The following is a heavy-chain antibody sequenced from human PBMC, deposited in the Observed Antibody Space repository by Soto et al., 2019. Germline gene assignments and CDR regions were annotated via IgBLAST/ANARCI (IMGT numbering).Heavy chain of an antibody. CDR3: ATSSSRAAAGTWYYGMDV. V-gene: IGHV1-69*01. D-gene: IGHD6-13*01. CDR1: GGTFSSYA. Sequence: VKVSCKASGGTFSSYAISWVRQAPGQGLEWMGGIIPIFGTANYAQKFQGRVTITADESTSTAYMELSSLRSEDTAVYYRATSSSRAAAGTWYYGMDVWGQGTTVTVSS. CDR2: IIPIFGTA. J-gene: IGHJ6*02.